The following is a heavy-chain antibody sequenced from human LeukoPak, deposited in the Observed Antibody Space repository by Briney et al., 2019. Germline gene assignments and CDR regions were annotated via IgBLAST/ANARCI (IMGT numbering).Heavy chain of an antibody. Sequence: SETLSLTCTVSNGSISSYYWSWIRQPPGKGLEWIGRIYTSGSTNYNPSLKSRVTMSVDTSKNQFSLKLSSVTAADTAVYYCARGRRFYCGSGSYYGDFDYWGQGTLVTVSS. CDR2: IYTSGST. J-gene: IGHJ4*02. CDR3: ARGRRFYCGSGSYYGDFDY. CDR1: NGSISSYY. D-gene: IGHD3-10*01. V-gene: IGHV4-4*07.